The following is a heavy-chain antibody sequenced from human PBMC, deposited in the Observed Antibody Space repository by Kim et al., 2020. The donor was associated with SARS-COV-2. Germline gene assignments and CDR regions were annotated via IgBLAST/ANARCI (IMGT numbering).Heavy chain of an antibody. CDR2: ISGSGSSK. V-gene: IGHV3-48*03. CDR3: AREVVVSPDAFDI. Sequence: GGSLRLSCAASGFTFRSYEMNWVRQAPGKGLEWVSYISGSGSSKYYADSVKGRFTISRDNAKDSLYLQMNGLSAEDTAVYYCAREVVVSPDAFDIWGQGTMVTVSS. CDR1: GFTFRSYE. J-gene: IGHJ3*02. D-gene: IGHD3-22*01.